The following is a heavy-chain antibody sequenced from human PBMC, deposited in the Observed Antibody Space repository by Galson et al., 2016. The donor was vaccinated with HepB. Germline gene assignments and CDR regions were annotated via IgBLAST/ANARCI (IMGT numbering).Heavy chain of an antibody. V-gene: IGHV4-39*01. Sequence: SETLSLTCTVSGGSISSSNYYWGWIRQPPGKGLEWIGSMFYGGATYYNPSLKSRGTISADTSKNLFSLKLRSVTAADTAVYYCARLGVYCSSAGCQAGYWGQGTLVTVSS. J-gene: IGHJ4*02. D-gene: IGHD2-2*01. CDR3: ARLGVYCSSAGCQAGY. CDR2: MFYGGAT. CDR1: GGSISSSNYY.